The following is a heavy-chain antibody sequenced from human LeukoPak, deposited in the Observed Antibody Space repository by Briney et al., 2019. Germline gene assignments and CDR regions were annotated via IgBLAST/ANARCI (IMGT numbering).Heavy chain of an antibody. CDR3: ARDNYGGNLDY. J-gene: IGHJ4*02. CDR1: GFTVSSTY. CDR2: IYTGGST. Sequence: GGSLSLSCAASGFTVSSTYMSWVRQAPGKGLEWVSVIYTGGSTYYADSVKGRFTISRDNSKNTLYLQMNSLRAEDTAVYYCARDNYGGNLDYWGQGTLVTVSS. V-gene: IGHV3-53*01. D-gene: IGHD4-23*01.